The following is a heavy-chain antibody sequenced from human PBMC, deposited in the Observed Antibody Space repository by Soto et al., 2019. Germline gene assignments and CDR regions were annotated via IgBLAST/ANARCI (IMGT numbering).Heavy chain of an antibody. J-gene: IGHJ6*02. CDR1: GFSFTSYA. D-gene: IGHD1-26*01. CDR3: AKGGATRQVYYFYGLDV. Sequence: EGQLLESGGTLVQPGRSLRLSCVTSGFSFTSYAMSWVRRAPGKGLEVVSSISFSGDTTFYADSVKGRFTISRDDSKNTLYLQMDSLKGDDTAVYYCAKGGATRQVYYFYGLDVWGQGTTVTVSS. CDR2: ISFSGDTT. V-gene: IGHV3-23*01.